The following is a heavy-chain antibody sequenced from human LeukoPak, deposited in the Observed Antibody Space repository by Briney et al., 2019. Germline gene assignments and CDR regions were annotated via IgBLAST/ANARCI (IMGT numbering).Heavy chain of an antibody. V-gene: IGHV3-53*01. D-gene: IGHD3-10*01. Sequence: GGSLRLSCAASAFTVSSNYMSWVRQAPGKGLEWVSVIYSGGSTYYADSVKGRFTISRDNSKNTLYLQMNSLRAEDTAVYYCARGVRDKLYYFDYWGQGTLVTVSS. CDR3: ARGVRDKLYYFDY. CDR2: IYSGGST. J-gene: IGHJ4*02. CDR1: AFTVSSNY.